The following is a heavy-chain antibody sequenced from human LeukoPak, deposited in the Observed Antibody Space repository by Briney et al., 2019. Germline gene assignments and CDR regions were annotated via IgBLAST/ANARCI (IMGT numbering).Heavy chain of an antibody. D-gene: IGHD6-6*01. Sequence: SETLSLTCTVSGGSTSSTTYYWGWIRQPPGKDLEWIGSIYYSGNTYYNPSLKSRVTISVDTSKNQFSLKLSSVTAADTAVYYCASEGSSSSGIDYWGQGTLVTVSS. J-gene: IGHJ4*02. V-gene: IGHV4-39*01. CDR3: ASEGSSSSGIDY. CDR2: IYYSGNT. CDR1: GGSTSSTTYY.